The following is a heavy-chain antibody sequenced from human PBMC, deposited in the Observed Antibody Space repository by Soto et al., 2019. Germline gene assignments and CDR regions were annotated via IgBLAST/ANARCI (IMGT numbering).Heavy chain of an antibody. V-gene: IGHV3-23*01. J-gene: IGHJ4*02. D-gene: IGHD6-13*01. CDR1: GFTFSSYA. CDR2: SGSGGNT. CDR3: AKPIAAAGIVY. Sequence: EVQLLESGGGLVQPGGSLRLSCAASGFTFSSYAMSWVRQAPGKGLEWVSASGSGGNTYYADSVKGRFTVSRDNSKNTLYLLMNSLRAEDTAVYYCAKPIAAAGIVYWGQGTLVTVSS.